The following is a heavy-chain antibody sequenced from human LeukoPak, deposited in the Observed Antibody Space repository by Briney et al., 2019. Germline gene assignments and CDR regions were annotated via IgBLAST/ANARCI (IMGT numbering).Heavy chain of an antibody. CDR1: GFTVSSNY. Sequence: GGSLRLSCAASGFTVSSNYMSWVRQAPGKGLEWVSDIYSGGSTYYADSVKGRFTISRDNSKNTLYLQMNSLRAEDTAVYYCARDLERATTLGGQGTLVTVSS. CDR3: ARDLERATTL. CDR2: IYSGGST. D-gene: IGHD5-24*01. V-gene: IGHV3-66*02. J-gene: IGHJ4*02.